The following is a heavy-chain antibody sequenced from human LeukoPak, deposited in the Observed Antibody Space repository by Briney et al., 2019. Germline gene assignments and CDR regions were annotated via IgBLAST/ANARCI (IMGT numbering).Heavy chain of an antibody. CDR3: AKDLWSVSVAAFDY. V-gene: IGHV3-23*01. J-gene: IGHJ4*02. D-gene: IGHD6-19*01. CDR1: GFTFSSYA. CDR2: ISGSGDST. Sequence: GGSLRLSCAASGFTFSSYAMSWVRQAPGKGLEWVSSISGSGDSTHYADSVKGRFTISRDYSKNTLYLHMNSLRADDTAVYYCAKDLWSVSVAAFDYWGQGTLVTVSS.